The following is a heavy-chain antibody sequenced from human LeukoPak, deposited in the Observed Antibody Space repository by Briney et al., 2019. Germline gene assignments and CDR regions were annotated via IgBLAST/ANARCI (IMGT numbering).Heavy chain of an antibody. D-gene: IGHD2-21*01. V-gene: IGHV3-11*01. J-gene: IGHJ3*02. CDR3: ARYIPSCGGNCNDGFDI. CDR1: GFTFSDYY. Sequence: GGSLRLSCAASGFTFSDYYMSWIRQAPGKGLEWISYIDSSANTMYYADSVKGRFTISRDNSKNTLYLQLNTLRAEDTAVYYCARYIPSCGGNCNDGFDIWGQGTMVSVSS. CDR2: IDSSANTM.